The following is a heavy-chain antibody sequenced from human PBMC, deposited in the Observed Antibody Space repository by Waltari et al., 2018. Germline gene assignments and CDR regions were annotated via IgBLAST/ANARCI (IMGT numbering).Heavy chain of an antibody. V-gene: IGHV3-53*01. CDR3: ARGFYGDYAAYFDY. CDR1: GFTVSSTY. D-gene: IGHD4-17*01. Sequence: EVQLVESGGGLIQPGGSLRLSCAASGFTVSSTYMSWVRQAPGKGLEWVSVIYSGGNTYYADSVKGRFTISRDNSKNTLYLQMNSLRAEDTAVYYCARGFYGDYAAYFDYWGQGTLVTVSS. CDR2: IYSGGNT. J-gene: IGHJ4*02.